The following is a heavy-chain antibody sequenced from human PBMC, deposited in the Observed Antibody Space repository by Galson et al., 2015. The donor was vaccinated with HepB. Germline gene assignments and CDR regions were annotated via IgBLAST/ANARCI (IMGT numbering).Heavy chain of an antibody. Sequence: SLRLSCAASGFTFSNYGMHWVRQGPGKGLEWVAVISYDGKNKYYGDSVKGRFTISRDNSKNTLYLQTNSLRAEDTAMFYCAKDLDYASGRLVAWGQGTLVTVSS. CDR1: GFTFSNYG. J-gene: IGHJ5*02. CDR2: ISYDGKNK. CDR3: AKDLDYASGRLVA. D-gene: IGHD3-10*01. V-gene: IGHV3-30*18.